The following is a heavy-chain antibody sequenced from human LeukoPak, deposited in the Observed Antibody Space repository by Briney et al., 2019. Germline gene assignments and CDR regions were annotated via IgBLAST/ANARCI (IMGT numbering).Heavy chain of an antibody. CDR2: INHSGST. CDR3: ARVAYYYSSGTNNWFDP. Sequence: SETLSLTCAVYGGSFSGYYWSWIRQPPGKGLEWIGEINHSGSTNYNPSLKSRVTISVDTSKNKFSLKLSSVTAADTAVYYCARVAYYYSSGTNNWFDPWGQGTLVTVSS. CDR1: GGSFSGYY. V-gene: IGHV4-34*01. D-gene: IGHD3-10*01. J-gene: IGHJ5*02.